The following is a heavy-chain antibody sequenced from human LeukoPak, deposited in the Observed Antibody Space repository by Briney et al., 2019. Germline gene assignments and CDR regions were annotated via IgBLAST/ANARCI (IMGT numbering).Heavy chain of an antibody. V-gene: IGHV4-59*11. Sequence: SETLSLTCTVSVGSLCSLYWSWSPEPPGKGLEWMGYIYYSGSTNYNPSLQSRVTISVDTSKHQFSRMLSCVAAAQTAVYYCARVHSGYRSNWCGYYYYYMDVWGNGTTVTVSS. D-gene: IGHD6-13*01. CDR1: VGSLCSLY. CDR3: ARVHSGYRSNWCGYYYYYMDV. J-gene: IGHJ6*03. CDR2: IYYSGST.